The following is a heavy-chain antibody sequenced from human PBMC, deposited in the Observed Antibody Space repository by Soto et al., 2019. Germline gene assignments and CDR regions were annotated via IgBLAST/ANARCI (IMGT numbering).Heavy chain of an antibody. D-gene: IGHD3-22*01. CDR1: GGSISSYY. Sequence: SETLSLTCTVSGGSISSYYWSWIRQPPGKGLEWIGYIYYSVSTNYNPSLKSRVTISVDTSKNQFSLKLSSVTAADTAVYYCARVEQYXXXINGPFDIWGQGTMVTVSS. CDR3: ARVEQYXXXINGPFDI. V-gene: IGHV4-59*01. CDR2: IYYSVST. J-gene: IGHJ3*02.